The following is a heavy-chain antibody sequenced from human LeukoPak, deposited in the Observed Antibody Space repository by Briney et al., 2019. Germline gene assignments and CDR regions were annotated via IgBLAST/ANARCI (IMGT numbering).Heavy chain of an antibody. J-gene: IGHJ4*02. D-gene: IGHD3-16*02. V-gene: IGHV1-2*02. CDR1: GYTFTTYG. CDR3: ARDLGLRLGELSLYIDY. CDR2: INPNSGGT. Sequence: ASVKVSCKASGYTFTTYGISWVRQAPGQGLEWMGWINPNSGGTNYAQKFQGRVTMTRDTSISTAYMELSRLRSDDTAVYYCARDLGLRLGELSLYIDYWGQGTLVTVSS.